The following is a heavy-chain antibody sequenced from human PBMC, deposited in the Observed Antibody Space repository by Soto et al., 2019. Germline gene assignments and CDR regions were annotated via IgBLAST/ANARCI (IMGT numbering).Heavy chain of an antibody. D-gene: IGHD3-16*01. CDR3: ARGDIMITFGGVIGAPDV. CDR2: ISYDGSNK. J-gene: IGHJ6*02. Sequence: GGSLRLSCAASGFTFSSYAMHWVRQAPGKGLEWVAVISYDGSNKYYADSVKGRFTISRDNSKNTLYLQMNSLRAEDTAVYYCARGDIMITFGGVIGAPDVWGQGTTVTVSS. CDR1: GFTFSSYA. V-gene: IGHV3-30-3*01.